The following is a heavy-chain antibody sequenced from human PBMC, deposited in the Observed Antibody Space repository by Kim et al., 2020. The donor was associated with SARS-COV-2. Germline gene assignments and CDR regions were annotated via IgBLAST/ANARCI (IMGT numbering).Heavy chain of an antibody. CDR3: ARQVVLRYFDWSSDYYGMDV. J-gene: IGHJ6*02. Sequence: SETLSLTCTVSGGSISSSSYYWGWIRQPPGKGLEWIGSIYYSGSTYYNPSLKSRVTISVDTSKNQFSLKLSSVTVADTAVYYCARQVVLRYFDWSSDYYGMDVWGQGTTVTVSS. CDR1: GGSISSSSYY. V-gene: IGHV4-39*01. CDR2: IYYSGST. D-gene: IGHD3-9*01.